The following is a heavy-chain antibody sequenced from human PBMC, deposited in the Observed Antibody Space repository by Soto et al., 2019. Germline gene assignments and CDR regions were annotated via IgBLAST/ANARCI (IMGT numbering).Heavy chain of an antibody. D-gene: IGHD4-17*01. CDR3: ARGAVTTFYYFDY. Sequence: EASVKVSCKASGGTFSSYAISWVRQAPGQGLEWMGGIIPIFGTANYAQKFQGRVTITADESTSTAYMELSSLRSEDTAVYYCARGAVTTFYYFDYWGQGTPVTVSS. CDR2: IIPIFGTA. CDR1: GGTFSSYA. J-gene: IGHJ4*02. V-gene: IGHV1-69*13.